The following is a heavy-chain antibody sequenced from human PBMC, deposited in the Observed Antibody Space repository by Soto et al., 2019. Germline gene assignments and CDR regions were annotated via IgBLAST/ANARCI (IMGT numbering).Heavy chain of an antibody. Sequence: QVQLVQSGAEVKKPGASVKVSCKASGYTFTSYDINWVRQATGQGLEWMGWMNPNSGNTGYAQKFQGRVTMTRNTSISTAYMELSGLRSEDTAVYYCARGDYDFWSGYYSTLNNWFDPWGQGTLVTVSS. V-gene: IGHV1-8*01. CDR2: MNPNSGNT. CDR3: ARGDYDFWSGYYSTLNNWFDP. D-gene: IGHD3-3*01. J-gene: IGHJ5*02. CDR1: GYTFTSYD.